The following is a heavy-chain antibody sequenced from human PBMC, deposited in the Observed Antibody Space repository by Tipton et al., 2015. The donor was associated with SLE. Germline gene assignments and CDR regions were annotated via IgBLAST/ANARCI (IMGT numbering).Heavy chain of an antibody. CDR2: VHYSGST. CDR1: GGSIISTFYY. V-gene: IGHV4-39*07. Sequence: TLSLTCTVSGGSIISTFYYWGWIRQTPVKGLEWIGSVHYSGSTYYSPSLTSRVTISVDTSKNQFSLRLSSVTAADTAVYYCARVGLGFGTTSHDAFDIWGQGTMVTVSS. J-gene: IGHJ3*02. CDR3: ARVGLGFGTTSHDAFDI. D-gene: IGHD1-1*01.